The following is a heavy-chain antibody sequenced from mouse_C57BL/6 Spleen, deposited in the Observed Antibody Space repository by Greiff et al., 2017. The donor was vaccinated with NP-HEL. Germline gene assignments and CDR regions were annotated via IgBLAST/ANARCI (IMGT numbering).Heavy chain of an antibody. Sequence: EVQRVESGGGLVQPGGSLSLSCAASGFTFTDYYMSWVRQPPGKALEWLGFIRNKANGYTTEYSASVKGRFTISRDNSQSILYLQMNALRAEDSATYYCARYKVASYYFDYWGQGTTLTVSS. CDR3: ARYKVASYYFDY. V-gene: IGHV7-3*01. CDR2: IRNKANGYTT. J-gene: IGHJ2*01. CDR1: GFTFTDYY. D-gene: IGHD1-1*02.